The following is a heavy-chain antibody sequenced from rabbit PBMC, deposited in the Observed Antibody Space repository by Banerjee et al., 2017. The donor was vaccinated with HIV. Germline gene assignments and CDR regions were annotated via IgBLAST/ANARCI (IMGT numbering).Heavy chain of an antibody. J-gene: IGHJ4*01. Sequence: QEQLEESGGDLVKPEGSLTLTCTASGFSFSNYWICWVRQAPGKGLEWIACIYVGSTGSTYYASWAKGRFTISKTSSTTVTLQMTSLTAADTATYFCAKNAGYANNGYAYFNLWGPGTLV. V-gene: IGHV1S45*01. CDR1: GFSFSNYW. CDR3: AKNAGYANNGYAYFNL. D-gene: IGHD6-1*01. CDR2: IYVGSTGST.